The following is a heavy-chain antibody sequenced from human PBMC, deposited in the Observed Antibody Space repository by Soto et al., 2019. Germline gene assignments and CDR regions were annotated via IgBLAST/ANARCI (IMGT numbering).Heavy chain of an antibody. CDR1: GFSLSTSGVG. CDR3: ARLVRGYSGYDPYYFDY. V-gene: IGHV2-5*02. D-gene: IGHD5-12*01. J-gene: IGHJ4*02. CDR2: IYWDDDK. Sequence: GSGPTLVNPTQTLTLTCTFSGFSLSTSGVGVGWIRQPPGKALEWLALIYWDDDKRYSPSLKSRLTITKDTSKNQVVLTMTNMDPVDTATYYCARLVRGYSGYDPYYFDYWGQGTLVTVSS.